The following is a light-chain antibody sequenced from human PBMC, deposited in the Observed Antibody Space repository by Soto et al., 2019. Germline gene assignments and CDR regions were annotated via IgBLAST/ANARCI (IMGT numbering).Light chain of an antibody. J-gene: IGKJ1*01. CDR3: LQNNGFPPT. CDR1: QAIRND. V-gene: IGKV1-17*01. Sequence: DIQMTQSPSSLSASVGDRVTVTCRASQAIRNDLGWYQQRPGKAPKRLIYAASSLQSGVPSRFSGSGSGTEFPLTITSLQPEDSATYYCLQNNGFPPTFGQGTKVEIK. CDR2: AAS.